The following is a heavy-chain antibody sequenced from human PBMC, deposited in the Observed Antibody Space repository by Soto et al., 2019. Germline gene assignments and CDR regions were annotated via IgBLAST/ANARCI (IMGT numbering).Heavy chain of an antibody. Sequence: HEHLVQSGAEVKMPGASLKFSCKASGYSFTGYYIHWVRQAPGQGLEWMGWINPDSGATTYAQNFQGRVTLTSNTPISTASMAPTRLTSYDTAVYSCASGDSGPGGYPFPYFDYWGQGTLVIVSS. J-gene: IGHJ4*02. CDR1: GYSFTGYY. CDR2: INPDSGAT. D-gene: IGHD2-8*02. CDR3: ASGDSGPGGYPFPYFDY. V-gene: IGHV1-2*02.